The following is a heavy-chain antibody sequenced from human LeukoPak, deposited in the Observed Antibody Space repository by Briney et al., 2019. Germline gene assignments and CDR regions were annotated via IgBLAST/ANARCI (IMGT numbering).Heavy chain of an antibody. CDR3: ARDQRRSNYTYDFWSGYYRSDAFDI. Sequence: GGSLRLSCAASGFTFSSYSMNWVRQAPGKGLEWVSSISSRSSYIYYADSVKGRFTISRDNAKNSLYLQMNSLRAEDTAVYYCARDQRRSNYTYDFWSGYYRSDAFDIWGQGTMVTVSS. D-gene: IGHD3-3*01. CDR2: ISSRSSYI. CDR1: GFTFSSYS. V-gene: IGHV3-21*01. J-gene: IGHJ3*02.